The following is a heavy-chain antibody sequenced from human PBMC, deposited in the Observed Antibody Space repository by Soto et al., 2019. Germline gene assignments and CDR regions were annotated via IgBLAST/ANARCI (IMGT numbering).Heavy chain of an antibody. V-gene: IGHV3-53*01. D-gene: IGHD3-9*01. Sequence: GSLRLSCAISGFTVSASYLSWVRQAPDKGLEWVSVIYTGETTDYSDSVKGRFTISRDISKNTLFLQMNNLGAEDTAVYYCAREFYDTTTGFYQYYFDYWGQGTQVTVSS. CDR3: AREFYDTTTGFYQYYFDY. CDR1: GFTVSASY. J-gene: IGHJ4*02. CDR2: IYTGETT.